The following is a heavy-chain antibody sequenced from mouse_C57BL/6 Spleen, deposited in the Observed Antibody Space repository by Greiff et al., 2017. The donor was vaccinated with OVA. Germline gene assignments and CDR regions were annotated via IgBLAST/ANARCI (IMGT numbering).Heavy chain of an antibody. V-gene: IGHV1-82*01. CDR2: IYPGDGDT. CDR3: ARSSRWDDGTGFAY. J-gene: IGHJ3*01. D-gene: IGHD2-3*01. Sequence: QVQLKQSGPELVKPGASVKISCKASGYAFSSSWMNWVKQRPGKGLEWIGRIYPGDGDTNYNGKFKGKATLTADKSSSTAYMQLSSLTSEDAAVYFCARSSRWDDGTGFAYWGQGTLVTVSA. CDR1: GYAFSSSW.